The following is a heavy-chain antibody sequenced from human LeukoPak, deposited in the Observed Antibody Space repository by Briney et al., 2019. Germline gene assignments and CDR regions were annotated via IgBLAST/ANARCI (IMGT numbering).Heavy chain of an antibody. V-gene: IGHV3-23*01. CDR3: AKSRWETYAVRAFDI. Sequence: GGSLRLSCAASGFTFNIYAMTWVRQAPGKGLEWVSAISGGGSTYYADSVKGRFTISRDNSKNALYLQMNSLRAEDTAVYYCAKSRWETYAVRAFDIWGQGTMVTVSS. J-gene: IGHJ3*02. D-gene: IGHD1-26*01. CDR1: GFTFNIYA. CDR2: ISGGGST.